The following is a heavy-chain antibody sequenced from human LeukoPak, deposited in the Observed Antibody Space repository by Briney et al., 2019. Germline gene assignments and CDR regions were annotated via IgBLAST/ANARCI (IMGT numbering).Heavy chain of an antibody. D-gene: IGHD6-6*01. Sequence: PSETLSLTCTVSSGSIDGYYWGWIRQPPGKGLDWIGCISYTGSTTYNPSLWSRVTISVDTSKNQFSLKLSSVTAADTAVYYCARTPVDPYSSSSRPYYLDYWGQGTLVTVSP. CDR1: SGSIDGYY. CDR3: ARTPVDPYSSSSRPYYLDY. V-gene: IGHV4-59*01. CDR2: ISYTGST. J-gene: IGHJ4*02.